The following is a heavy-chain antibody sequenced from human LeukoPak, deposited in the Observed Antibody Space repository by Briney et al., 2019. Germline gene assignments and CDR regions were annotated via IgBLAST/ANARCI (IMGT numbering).Heavy chain of an antibody. D-gene: IGHD3-10*01. Sequence: SETLSLTCTVSGGSITGYYWSWIWQPPGKGLEWIGYVFYSGTTLYNPSVKSRVTMSVDTYKTQFSLKLTSVTAADTAVYYCARQKSVSYDAFDLWGRGTMVTVSS. CDR3: ARQKSVSYDAFDL. J-gene: IGHJ3*01. CDR1: GGSITGYY. V-gene: IGHV4-59*08. CDR2: VFYSGTT.